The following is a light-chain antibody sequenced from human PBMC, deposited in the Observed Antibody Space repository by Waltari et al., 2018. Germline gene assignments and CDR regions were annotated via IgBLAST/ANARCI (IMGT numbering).Light chain of an antibody. CDR1: QSISSW. Sequence: DIQMTQSPPTLSASVGDSVTITCRASQSISSWLAWYQQKPGKVPKLLIYKASNLESGVPSRFSGSGSGTEFTLTISSLQPDDFATYYCQQYSSYYTFGQGTKLEIK. CDR2: KAS. V-gene: IGKV1-5*03. J-gene: IGKJ2*01. CDR3: QQYSSYYT.